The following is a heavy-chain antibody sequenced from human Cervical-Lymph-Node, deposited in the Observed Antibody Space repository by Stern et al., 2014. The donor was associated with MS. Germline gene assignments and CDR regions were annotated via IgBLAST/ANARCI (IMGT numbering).Heavy chain of an antibody. D-gene: IGHD2-15*01. CDR3: ARLGVVVAATSFFDY. CDR2: IYPGDADT. V-gene: IGHV5-51*01. Sequence: EVQLEESGAEVKKPGESLKISCKGSGYSFTSYWIGWVRQMPGKGLEWMGIIYPGDADTRYSPSFQGQVTISADKSISTAYLQWSSLKASDTAMYYCARLGVVVAATSFFDYWGQGTLVTVSS. CDR1: GYSFTSYW. J-gene: IGHJ4*02.